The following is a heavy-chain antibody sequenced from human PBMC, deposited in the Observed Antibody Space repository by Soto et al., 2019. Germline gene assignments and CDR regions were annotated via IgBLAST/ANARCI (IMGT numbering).Heavy chain of an antibody. D-gene: IGHD3-16*02. CDR1: GYTFISYW. CDR3: ARIIAASGTGFDY. Sequence: GESLKISCKGSGYTFISYWIGWVRQKPGKGLEWMGMIYPGDSDARYSPSFQGQVTISADKSINTAYLQWSSLEASDTAVYYCARIIAASGTGFDYWGQGTLVTVSS. CDR2: IYPGDSDA. V-gene: IGHV5-51*01. J-gene: IGHJ4*02.